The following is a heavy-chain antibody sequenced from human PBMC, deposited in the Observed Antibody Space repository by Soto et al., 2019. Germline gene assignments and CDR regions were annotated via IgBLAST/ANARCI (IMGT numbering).Heavy chain of an antibody. CDR1: GYTFTDYG. D-gene: IGHD3-22*01. CDR3: ARDLYYYDSSDSYFPFDS. J-gene: IGHJ4*01. Sequence: ASVKVSCKASGYTFTDYGITWVRQAPGQGLEWMGWISAYNGHANYAQKVQGRVTMTTDRSTSTAYMELRSLRSDDTAVYYCARDLYYYDSSDSYFPFDSWGQGTLVTVSS. CDR2: ISAYNGHA. V-gene: IGHV1-18*01.